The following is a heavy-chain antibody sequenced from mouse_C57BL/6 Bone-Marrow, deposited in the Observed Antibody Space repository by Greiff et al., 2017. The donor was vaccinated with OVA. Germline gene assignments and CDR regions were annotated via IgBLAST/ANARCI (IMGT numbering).Heavy chain of an antibody. J-gene: IGHJ2*01. V-gene: IGHV14-4*01. CDR1: GFNIKDDY. Sequence: EVQLQQSGAELVRPGASVKLSCTASGFNIKDDYMHWVKQRPEQGLEWIGWIDPDNGDTEYASKFQGKATITADTSSNTAYLQLRSLTSGGTAVDYGTVFTTVASYYFDYWGQGTTLTVSS. D-gene: IGHD1-1*01. CDR3: TVFTTVASYYFDY. CDR2: IDPDNGDT.